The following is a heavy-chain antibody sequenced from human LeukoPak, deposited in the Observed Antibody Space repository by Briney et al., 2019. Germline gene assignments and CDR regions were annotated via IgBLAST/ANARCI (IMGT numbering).Heavy chain of an antibody. D-gene: IGHD1-26*01. Sequence: GGSLRLSCAASGVTYSNYAMTWVRQAPGKGLEWVSSISTNGGSTYYADSVKGRFTISRDNSKNSLFLQLNSLRAEDSAVYYCAKCPGGSFPFDIWGQGTMVTVSS. CDR2: ISTNGGST. J-gene: IGHJ3*02. CDR1: GVTYSNYA. CDR3: AKCPGGSFPFDI. V-gene: IGHV3-23*01.